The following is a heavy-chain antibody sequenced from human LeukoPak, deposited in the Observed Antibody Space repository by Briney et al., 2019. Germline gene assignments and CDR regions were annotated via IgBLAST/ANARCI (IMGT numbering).Heavy chain of an antibody. CDR2: ISYDGSNK. CDR3: AREPTGPDYYYYYGMDV. CDR1: GFTFSSYA. V-gene: IGHV3-30-3*01. Sequence: GRSLRLSCAASGFTFSSYAMHWVRQAPGKGLEWAAVISYDGSNKYYADSVKGRFTISRDNSKNTLYLQMNSLRAEDTAVYYCAREPTGPDYYYYYGMDVWGQGTTVTVSS. J-gene: IGHJ6*02.